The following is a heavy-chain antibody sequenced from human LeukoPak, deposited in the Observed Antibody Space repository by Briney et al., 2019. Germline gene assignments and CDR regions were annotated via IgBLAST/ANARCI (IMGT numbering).Heavy chain of an antibody. D-gene: IGHD5-12*01. CDR1: GGTFSSHA. J-gene: IGHJ4*02. CDR3: ARGDSGYDYGLDN. CDR2: IIPIFGTT. V-gene: IGHV1-69*05. Sequence: GASVKVSCKASGGTFSSHAISWVRQAPGQGLEWVGGIIPIFGTTNYAQKFQGRVTITTDESTSTGYMELRSLRSDDTAVYYCARGDSGYDYGLDNWGQGTLVTVSS.